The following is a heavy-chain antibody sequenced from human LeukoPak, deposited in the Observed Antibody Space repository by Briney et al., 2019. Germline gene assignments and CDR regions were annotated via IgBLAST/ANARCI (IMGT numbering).Heavy chain of an antibody. V-gene: IGHV1-2*02. CDR3: ARSPGYSSSWYL. CDR2: INPNSGGT. J-gene: IGHJ4*02. D-gene: IGHD6-13*01. Sequence: ASVKVSCKASGYTFTGYYMHWVRQAPGQGLEWMGWINPNSGGTNYAQKFQGRVTMTRDTSISTAHMELSRLRSDDTAVYYCARSPGYSSSWYLWGQGILVTVSS. CDR1: GYTFTGYY.